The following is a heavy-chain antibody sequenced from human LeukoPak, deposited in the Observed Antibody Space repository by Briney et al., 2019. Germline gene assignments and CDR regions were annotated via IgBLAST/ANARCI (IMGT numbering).Heavy chain of an antibody. CDR1: GYTFTSYG. J-gene: IGHJ5*02. D-gene: IGHD5-18*01. CDR3: ARGMDTAMVSNWFDP. V-gene: IGHV1-18*01. Sequence: VASVKVSCKASGYTFTSYGISWVRQAPGQGLEWMGWISAYNGNTNYAQKLQGRVTMTTDTPTSTAYMELRSLRSDDTAVYYCARGMDTAMVSNWFDPWGQGTLVTVSS. CDR2: ISAYNGNT.